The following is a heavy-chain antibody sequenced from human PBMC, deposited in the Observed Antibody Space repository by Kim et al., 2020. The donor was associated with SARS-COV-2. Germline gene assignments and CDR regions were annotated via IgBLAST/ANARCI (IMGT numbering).Heavy chain of an antibody. CDR3: AKLDITDYGDLYC. Sequence: GGSLRLSCAASGFTFSSYAMSWVRQAPGKGLEWVSALSGSGGSTYYADSVKRGFTIYRANSKNTLHLQMNSLRAEDTVVDYCAKLDITDYGDLYCWGQG. CDR2: LSGSGGST. V-gene: IGHV3-23*01. CDR1: GFTFSSYA. J-gene: IGHJ4*02. D-gene: IGHD4-17*01.